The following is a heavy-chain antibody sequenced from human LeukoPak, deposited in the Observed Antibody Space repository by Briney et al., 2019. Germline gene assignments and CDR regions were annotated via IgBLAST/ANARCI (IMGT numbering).Heavy chain of an antibody. CDR1: GYTFTSYY. D-gene: IGHD2-2*01. V-gene: IGHV1-2*02. Sequence: GASVKVSCKASGYTFTSYYMYWVRQAPGQGLEWMGWINLNSGDTYYAQNFQGRFSITSDTSKSTTYMDLASLAPEDTAVYYCARVPVPAPRRGLYFDYWGQGTLITVSS. CDR2: INLNSGDT. CDR3: ARVPVPAPRRGLYFDY. J-gene: IGHJ4*02.